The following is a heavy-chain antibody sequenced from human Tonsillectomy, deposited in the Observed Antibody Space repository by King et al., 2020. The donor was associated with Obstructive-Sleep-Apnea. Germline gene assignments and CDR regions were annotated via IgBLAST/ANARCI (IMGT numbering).Heavy chain of an antibody. Sequence: VQLVESGGGLVQPGGSLRLSCAASGFTVSSNYMSWVRQAPGKGMEWVSVIYIGGSTYYADSVKGRFTISRDNSKNTLYLQMNSPRAEDTAVYYCARDKFTANWFDPWGQGTLVTVSS. V-gene: IGHV3-66*01. CDR3: ARDKFTANWFDP. J-gene: IGHJ5*02. D-gene: IGHD2-21*02. CDR1: GFTVSSNY. CDR2: IYIGGST.